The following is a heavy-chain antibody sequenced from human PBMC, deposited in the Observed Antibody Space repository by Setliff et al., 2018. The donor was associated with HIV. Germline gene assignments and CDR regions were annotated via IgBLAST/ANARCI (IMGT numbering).Heavy chain of an antibody. V-gene: IGHV1-18*01. Sequence: ASVKVSCKASGGTFSSYAINWVRQAPGQGLEWMGGISSYNGYTKYAQKVQDRVTMTKDTSTSTAYMELRSLRSDDTAVYYCARVSRSGWFFDWWGQGSLVTVSS. J-gene: IGHJ4*02. D-gene: IGHD6-19*01. CDR2: ISSYNGYT. CDR1: GGTFSSYA. CDR3: ARVSRSGWFFDW.